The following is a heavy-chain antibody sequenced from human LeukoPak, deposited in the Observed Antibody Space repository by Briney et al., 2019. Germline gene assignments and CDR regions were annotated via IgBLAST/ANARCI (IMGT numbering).Heavy chain of an antibody. CDR3: TRTITFGGVIAPD. CDR1: GFTFSGSA. D-gene: IGHD3-16*02. V-gene: IGHV3-73*01. Sequence: GGSLRLSCAASGFTFSGSAMHWVRQASGKGLEWVGRIRSKANSYATAYAASVKGRFTISRDDSKNTAYLQMNSLKTEDTAVYSCTRTITFGGVIAPDWGQGTLVTVSS. J-gene: IGHJ4*02. CDR2: IRSKANSYAT.